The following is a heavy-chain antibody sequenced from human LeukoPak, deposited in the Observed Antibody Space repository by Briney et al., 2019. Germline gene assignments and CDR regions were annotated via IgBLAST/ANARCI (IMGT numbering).Heavy chain of an antibody. CDR3: VRDDGSNPHFDT. V-gene: IGHV3-74*01. D-gene: IGHD4-11*01. CDR2: INLDGTTT. CDR1: GFTFSSSW. Sequence: GGSLRLSCAASGFTFSSSWMYWFRQSQGNGLMWVSCINLDGTTTRYADSAKGRFTISRDNAKNTVLLDMNSLRAEDTAVYYCVRDDGSNPHFDTWGQGTLVTVSS. J-gene: IGHJ4*02.